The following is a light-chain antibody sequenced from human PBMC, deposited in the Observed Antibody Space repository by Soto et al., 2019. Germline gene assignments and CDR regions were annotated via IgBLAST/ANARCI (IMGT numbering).Light chain of an antibody. J-gene: IGKJ1*01. CDR1: QGVSTY. CDR3: QQLITYPQT. CDR2: GAS. Sequence: DIPLTQSPSFLSASVGDRVTMNCRASQGVSTYLAWYQQKPGKAPKLLIYGASTLQSGVPSRFSGSGSGTEFALAISSLQPEDFATYYCQQLITYPQTFGQGTKVEIK. V-gene: IGKV1-9*01.